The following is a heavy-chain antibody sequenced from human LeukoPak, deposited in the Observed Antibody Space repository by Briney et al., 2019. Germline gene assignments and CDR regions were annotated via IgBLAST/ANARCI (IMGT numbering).Heavy chain of an antibody. J-gene: IGHJ4*02. V-gene: IGHV1-18*01. Sequence: ASVKVSCKASGYTFTSYGISWVRQAPGQGLEWMGWISAYNGNTNYAQKLQGRVTMTTDTSTSIAYMELRSLRSDDTAVYYCARWGGTRYYDFWSGYYLLGDYWGQGTLVTVSS. D-gene: IGHD3-3*01. CDR3: ARWGGTRYYDFWSGYYLLGDY. CDR1: GYTFTSYG. CDR2: ISAYNGNT.